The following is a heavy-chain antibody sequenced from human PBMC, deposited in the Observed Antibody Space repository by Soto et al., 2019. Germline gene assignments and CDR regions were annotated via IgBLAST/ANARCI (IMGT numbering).Heavy chain of an antibody. Sequence: QVQLVESGGGVVQPGRSLRLSCAASGFTFSSYGIHWVRQAPGKGLEWVALISHDGTDKYYADSVKGRFTISRDNFKNTLYLQMSSLRRGDTAVYYWVKERYAQLWLEEYGMDVWGQGTTVTV. CDR2: ISHDGTDK. CDR1: GFTFSSYG. CDR3: VKERYAQLWLEEYGMDV. J-gene: IGHJ6*02. V-gene: IGHV3-30*18. D-gene: IGHD5-18*01.